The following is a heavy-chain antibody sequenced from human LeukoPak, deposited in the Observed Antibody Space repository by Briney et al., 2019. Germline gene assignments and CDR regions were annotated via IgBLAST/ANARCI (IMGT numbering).Heavy chain of an antibody. CDR3: ARAWLQAFDI. CDR2: ISSGGSYI. CDR1: GFTLSYYN. Sequence: GGSLRLSCTASGFTLSYYNMNWVRQAPGKGLEWVSSISSGGSYIYYADSVKGRFTISRDNAKNSLYLQMNSLRAEDTAVYYCARAWLQAFDIWGQGTMVTVSS. D-gene: IGHD3-9*01. V-gene: IGHV3-21*01. J-gene: IGHJ3*02.